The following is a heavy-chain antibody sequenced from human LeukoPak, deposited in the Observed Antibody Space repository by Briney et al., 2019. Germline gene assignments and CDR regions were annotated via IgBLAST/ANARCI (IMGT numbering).Heavy chain of an antibody. Sequence: GGSLRLSCSASGFSFSSNAMHWGRQAPGKGLEYFSAISSNGGSTYYADSVKGRFTISRDNSKNTLYLQMSSLRAEETAVYYCTRPFRTVRSGYYFSSDYWGQGALVTVSS. CDR2: ISSNGGST. CDR1: GFSFSSNA. J-gene: IGHJ4*02. D-gene: IGHD3-3*01. V-gene: IGHV3-64D*06. CDR3: TRPFRTVRSGYYFSSDY.